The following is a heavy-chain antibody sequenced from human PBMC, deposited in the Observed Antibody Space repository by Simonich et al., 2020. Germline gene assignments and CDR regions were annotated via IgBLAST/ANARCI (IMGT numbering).Heavy chain of an antibody. J-gene: IGHJ3*02. CDR3: ARNGLVGILKAFDI. V-gene: IGHV1-2*02. CDR1: GYTFTGFY. Sequence: QVQLVQSGAEVKKPGASVKVSCKASGYTFTGFYMHWLRQAPGQGLEWVGWLHPNSGGTIDAQKFQGRVTMTRDTSISTAYMELSRLRSDDTAVYYCARNGLVGILKAFDIWGQGTMVTVSS. CDR2: LHPNSGGT. D-gene: IGHD2-21*01.